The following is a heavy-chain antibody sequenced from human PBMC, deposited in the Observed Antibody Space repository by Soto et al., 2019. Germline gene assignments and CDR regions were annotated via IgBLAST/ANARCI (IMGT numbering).Heavy chain of an antibody. Sequence: QVQLVESGGGVVQPGRSLRLSCAASGFTFSIYGMNWVRQAPGKGLEWVAVISQDGNNKYYADSVKGRFAISRDNSKNTVYLQMDSLRPDDTAAYYCVKGPAVRGLLVRANYGMDVWGQGTTVTVSS. D-gene: IGHD3-10*01. J-gene: IGHJ6*02. CDR3: VKGPAVRGLLVRANYGMDV. CDR1: GFTFSIYG. CDR2: ISQDGNNK. V-gene: IGHV3-30*18.